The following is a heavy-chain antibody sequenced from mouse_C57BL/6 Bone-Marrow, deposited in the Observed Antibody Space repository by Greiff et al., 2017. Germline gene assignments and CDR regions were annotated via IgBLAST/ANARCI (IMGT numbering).Heavy chain of an antibody. CDR2: IYIGNGYT. CDR3: ARDYYGSSSYWYFDV. Sequence: VQLKESGAELVRPGSSVKMSCKTSGYTFTSYGINWVKQRPGQGLEWIGYIYIGNGYTEYNEKFKGKATLTSDTSSSTAYMQLSSLTSEDSAIYFCARDYYGSSSYWYFDVWGTGTTVTVSS. V-gene: IGHV1-58*01. D-gene: IGHD1-1*01. CDR1: GYTFTSYG. J-gene: IGHJ1*03.